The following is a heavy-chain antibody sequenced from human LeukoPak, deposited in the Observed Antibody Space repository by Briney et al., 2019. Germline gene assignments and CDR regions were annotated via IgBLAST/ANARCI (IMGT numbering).Heavy chain of an antibody. CDR2: INAGNGNT. CDR1: GYSFTSYA. J-gene: IGHJ4*02. D-gene: IGHD5-24*01. Sequence: ASVKVSCKASGYSFTSYAMNWVRQAPGQRLEWMGWINAGNGNTKYSQKFQGRVTITRDTSASTAYMEMRSLRSEDTAVYYCAREIDRDDYNRFFDYWGQGTLVTVSS. CDR3: AREIDRDDYNRFFDY. V-gene: IGHV1-3*01.